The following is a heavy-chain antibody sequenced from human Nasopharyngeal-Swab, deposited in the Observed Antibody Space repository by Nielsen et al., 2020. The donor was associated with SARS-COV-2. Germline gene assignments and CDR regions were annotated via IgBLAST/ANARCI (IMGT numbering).Heavy chain of an antibody. CDR2: INPNSGGT. CDR1: GYTFTSYG. CDR3: ARSDLIAAAGLDAFDI. D-gene: IGHD6-13*01. J-gene: IGHJ3*02. V-gene: IGHV1-2*05. Sequence: ASVKVSCKASGYTFTSYGISWVRQAPGQGLEWMGRINPNSGGTNYAQKFQGRVTMTRDTSISTAYMELSRLRSDDTVVYYCARSDLIAAAGLDAFDIWGQGTMVTVSS.